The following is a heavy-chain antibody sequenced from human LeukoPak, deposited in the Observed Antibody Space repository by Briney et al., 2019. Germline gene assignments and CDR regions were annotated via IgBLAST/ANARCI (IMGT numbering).Heavy chain of an antibody. Sequence: SGGSLRLSCAASGFTFSSYSMSWVRQAPGKGLEWVSAISGSGGSTNYADSVKGRFTISRDNSKNTLYLQMNSLRAEDTAVYYCAKVEDSSGYYRYFWYYFDYWGQGTLVTVSS. CDR3: AKVEDSSGYYRYFWYYFDY. D-gene: IGHD3-22*01. J-gene: IGHJ4*02. V-gene: IGHV3-23*01. CDR1: GFTFSSYS. CDR2: ISGSGGST.